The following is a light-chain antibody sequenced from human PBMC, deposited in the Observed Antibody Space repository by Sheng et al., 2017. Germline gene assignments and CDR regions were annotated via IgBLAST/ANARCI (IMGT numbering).Light chain of an antibody. CDR2: DVS. J-gene: IGLJ1*01. CDR3: SSYTSTSTGV. V-gene: IGLV2-14*03. CDR1: SSDVGGYNY. Sequence: QSALTQPASVSGSPGQSITISCTGTSSDVGGYNYVSWCQQHPGKAPKLMIYDVSNRPSGVSYRFSGSKSGNTASLTISGLQAEDEADYYCSSYTSTSTGVFGTGTKVTVL.